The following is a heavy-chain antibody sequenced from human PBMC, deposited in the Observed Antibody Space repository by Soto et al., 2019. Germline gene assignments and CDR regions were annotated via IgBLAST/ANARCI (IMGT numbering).Heavy chain of an antibody. V-gene: IGHV4-59*01. Sequence: PSETLSLTCTVSGDSFSNFYWSWLRQPPGKGLEWIGYFHGSGNTGYNPSLENRVSIGLATPTNQFSLKLSSVTAADTAIYYCARGTRPLRTSFVAYWGQRFTVTVSS. CDR2: FHGSGNT. D-gene: IGHD1-1*01. J-gene: IGHJ6*02. CDR3: ARGTRPLRTSFVAY. CDR1: GDSFSNFY.